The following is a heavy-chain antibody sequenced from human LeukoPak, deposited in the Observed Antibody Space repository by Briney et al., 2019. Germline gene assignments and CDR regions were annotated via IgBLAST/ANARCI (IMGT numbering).Heavy chain of an antibody. Sequence: WGSLTLSCAASGFTFSSHWMSWVRQAPGKGLEWVASIKEDGSEKYYVDSVKGRFSISRDDAKNSLHLQMNSLRGEDTAVYYCARDRFGGMDVWGKGTSVSVSS. J-gene: IGHJ6*04. CDR2: IKEDGSEK. V-gene: IGHV3-7*01. CDR1: GFTFSSHW. D-gene: IGHD4-23*01. CDR3: ARDRFGGMDV.